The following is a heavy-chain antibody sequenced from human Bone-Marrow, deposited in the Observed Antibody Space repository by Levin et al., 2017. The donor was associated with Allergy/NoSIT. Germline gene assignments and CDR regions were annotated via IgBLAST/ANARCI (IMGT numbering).Heavy chain of an antibody. CDR2: INQRGTA. CDR3: ARIKQASGFKNWFDP. V-gene: IGHV4-4*02. J-gene: IGHJ5*02. CDR1: GVSIDTYNW. Sequence: SETLSLTCDVSGVSIDTYNWWTWVRQPPGKGLQWIGDINQRGTATYNSSLRSRVVMSVDKSRNQFSLMVNSVTAADTAVYYCARIKQASGFKNWFDPWGPGILVAVS. D-gene: IGHD6-25*01.